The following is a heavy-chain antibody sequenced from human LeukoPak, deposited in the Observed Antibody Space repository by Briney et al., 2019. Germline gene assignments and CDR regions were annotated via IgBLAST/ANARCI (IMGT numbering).Heavy chain of an antibody. D-gene: IGHD5-12*01. V-gene: IGHV4-4*02. CDR2: IYYSGST. Sequence: SETLSLTCTVSGDSISTKNWWNWVRQPPGKGLEWIGYIYYSGSTNYNPSLKSRVTISVDTSKNQFSLKLSSVTAADTAVYYCASSGYGWYYFDYWGQGTLVTVSS. CDR1: GDSISTKN. J-gene: IGHJ4*02. CDR3: ASSGYGWYYFDY.